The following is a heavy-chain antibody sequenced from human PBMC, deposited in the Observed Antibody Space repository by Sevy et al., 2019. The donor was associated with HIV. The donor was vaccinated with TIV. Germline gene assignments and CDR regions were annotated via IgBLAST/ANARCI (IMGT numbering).Heavy chain of an antibody. D-gene: IGHD3-22*01. CDR1: GFTFSSYA. CDR2: ISGSGGST. J-gene: IGHJ4*02. V-gene: IGHV3-23*01. CDR3: AKGGGTTTSPTYYYDSSGYRWFDY. Sequence: GGSLRLSCAASGFTFSSYAMNWVRQAPGKGLEWVSAISGSGGSTYYADSVKGRFTISRDNSKNTLYLQMNSLRAEDTAVYYCAKGGGTTTSPTYYYDSSGYRWFDYWGQGTLVTVSS.